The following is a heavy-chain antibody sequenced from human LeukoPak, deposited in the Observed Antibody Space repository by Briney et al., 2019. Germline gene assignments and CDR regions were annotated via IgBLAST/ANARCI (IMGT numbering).Heavy chain of an antibody. D-gene: IGHD3-10*01. Sequence: PRGSPRLSCVASGFTFSPYWMTWVRQAPGKGLEWVANIKQDGSEKYYVHSVKGRFTISRNNDKNSLYLQMNSLRAEDTAVYYRARDVDYGSGTYYPCGQGNLVTVSS. J-gene: IGHJ5*02. CDR3: ARDVDYGSGTYYP. CDR1: GFTFSPYW. V-gene: IGHV3-7*05. CDR2: IKQDGSEK.